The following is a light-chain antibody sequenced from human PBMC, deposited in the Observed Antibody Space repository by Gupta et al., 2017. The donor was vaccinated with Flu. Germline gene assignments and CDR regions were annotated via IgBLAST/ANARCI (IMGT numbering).Light chain of an antibody. V-gene: IGKV4-1*01. J-gene: IGKJ1*01. CDR1: QSVLYSSNNKNY. CDR2: WAS. CDR3: QKDGSTPLT. Sequence: DIVMTQSPDSLAVSLGERATINCKSSQSVLYSSNNKNYLAWYQQKPGQPPKLLIYWASTRESGVPDRCSGSGSGTDFTLTISSLQAEDVAVYYCQKDGSTPLTFGQGTKVEIK.